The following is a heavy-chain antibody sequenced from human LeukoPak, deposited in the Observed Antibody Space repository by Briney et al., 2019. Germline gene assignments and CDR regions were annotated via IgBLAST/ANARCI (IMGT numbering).Heavy chain of an antibody. D-gene: IGHD3-10*01. CDR3: ARGGGRGSFDY. J-gene: IGHJ4*02. CDR1: AFTFIRYD. V-gene: IGHV3-48*03. Sequence: PGGSLTLSCSASAFTFIRYDTNWVRQAPGKGLEWISYVGMCDSTMVQTDSVKRRFTISRDNAKNSLYLQMKSLRDEDTAVYFCARGGGRGSFDYWGQGTLVTVSS. CDR2: VGMCDSTM.